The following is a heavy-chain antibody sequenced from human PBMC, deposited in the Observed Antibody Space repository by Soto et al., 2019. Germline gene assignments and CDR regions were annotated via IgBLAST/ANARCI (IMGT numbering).Heavy chain of an antibody. D-gene: IGHD3-22*01. CDR1: GFTFSNAW. J-gene: IGHJ4*01. CDR2: IKSKTDGGTT. V-gene: IGHV3-15*07. CDR3: TRHRYYDSRLDY. Sequence: PGGSLRLSCAASGFTFSNAWMNWIRHAPGKGLEWVGRIKSKTDGGTTDYAAPVKGRFTISRDDSKNTLYLQMNSLKTEDTAVYYCTRHRYYDSRLDYWGQGTQVTGSS.